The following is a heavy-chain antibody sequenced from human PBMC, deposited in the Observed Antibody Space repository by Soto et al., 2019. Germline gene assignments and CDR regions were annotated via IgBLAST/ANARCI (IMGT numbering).Heavy chain of an antibody. V-gene: IGHV3-23*01. CDR3: AKHIGPPVISTYPSNYFDP. CDR1: GFTFRDYA. D-gene: IGHD4-4*01. Sequence: GGSLRLSCAASGFTFRDYAMSWVRQAPGKGLEWVSGISGSGVIKYYADSVKGRFTISRDNSNNTVYLQMNSLRAEDTPVYYCAKHIGPPVISTYPSNYFDPWGRGTLVTASS. J-gene: IGHJ2*01. CDR2: ISGSGVIK.